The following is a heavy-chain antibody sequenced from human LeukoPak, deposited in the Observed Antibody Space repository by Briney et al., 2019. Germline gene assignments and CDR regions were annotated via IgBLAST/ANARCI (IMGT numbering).Heavy chain of an antibody. J-gene: IGHJ6*02. Sequence: GGSLRLSCAASGFTFSSYAMSWVRQAPGKGLEWVSAISGSGGSTYYADSVKGRFTISRDNSKNTLYLQMNSLRAEDTAVYYCAKETRLVRGTDSYYYYGMDVWGQGTTVTVSS. D-gene: IGHD3-10*01. V-gene: IGHV3-23*01. CDR3: AKETRLVRGTDSYYYYGMDV. CDR2: ISGSGGST. CDR1: GFTFSSYA.